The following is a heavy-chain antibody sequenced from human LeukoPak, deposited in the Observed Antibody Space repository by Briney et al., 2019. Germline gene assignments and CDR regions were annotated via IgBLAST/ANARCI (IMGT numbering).Heavy chain of an antibody. CDR2: ITSNSKYI. Sequence: PGGSLRLSCAASGFTFSSYSMNWVRQAPGKGLEWVSSITSNSKYIYYADSVKGRFTISRDNAKNSLYLQMNSLRAEDTAVYYCAKDLLNGREASPGWFDPWGQGTLVTVSS. V-gene: IGHV3-21*01. CDR1: GFTFSSYS. CDR3: AKDLLNGREASPGWFDP. J-gene: IGHJ5*02. D-gene: IGHD1-26*01.